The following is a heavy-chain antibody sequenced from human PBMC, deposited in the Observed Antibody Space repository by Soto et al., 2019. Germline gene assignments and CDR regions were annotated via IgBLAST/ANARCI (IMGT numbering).Heavy chain of an antibody. J-gene: IGHJ4*01. CDR1: GYTFSDHD. CDR2: MNPNSGDT. CDR3: ARVGGNWNDGYFDY. V-gene: IGHV1-8*01. D-gene: IGHD1-1*01. Sequence: QVQLVQSGAEVKKPGASVKVSCKASGYTFSDHDINWVRQASGQGPEWLGWMNPNSGDTGYAQNFQGRVTTTRDTSNRTAYMELSSLRSEDTAVYYCARVGGNWNDGYFDYWGHGTLVTVSS.